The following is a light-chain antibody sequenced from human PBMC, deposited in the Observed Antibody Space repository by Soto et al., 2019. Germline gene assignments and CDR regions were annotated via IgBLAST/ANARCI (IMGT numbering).Light chain of an antibody. Sequence: QSALTQPPSVSAAPRQRVTISCSGSNSNIGNNAVNWYQQIPGKAPKVLIYRNDVVLSGVSDRFSGSKSGTSASLAISGLQSEDEAHYYCAAWDDTLNGQVFGGGTQLTVL. CDR3: AAWDDTLNGQV. CDR1: NSNIGNNA. V-gene: IGLV1-36*01. J-gene: IGLJ3*02. CDR2: RND.